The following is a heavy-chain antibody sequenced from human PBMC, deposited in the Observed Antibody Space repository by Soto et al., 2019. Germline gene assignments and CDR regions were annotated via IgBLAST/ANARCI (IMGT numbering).Heavy chain of an antibody. J-gene: IGHJ6*02. CDR3: ARAKGSVDTAMVTAYYYYGMDV. Sequence: SVNVSCKSSGGTFSSYSISWVRQAPGQGLECMGGIIPIFGTANYAQKFQGRVTITADKSTSTAYMELRSLRSEDTVVYYCARAKGSVDTAMVTAYYYYGMDVWGQGTTVT. CDR1: GGTFSSYS. V-gene: IGHV1-69*06. CDR2: IIPIFGTA. D-gene: IGHD5-18*01.